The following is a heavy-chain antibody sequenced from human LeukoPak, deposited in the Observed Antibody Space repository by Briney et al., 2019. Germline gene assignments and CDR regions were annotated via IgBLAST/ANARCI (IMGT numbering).Heavy chain of an antibody. Sequence: GGSLRLSCAASGFTFSSYSMNWVRQAPGKGLEWVSSISSSSSSYIYYADSVKGRFTISRDNAKNSLYPQMNSLRAEDTAVYYCARDISGSYRGNWGQGTLVTVSS. J-gene: IGHJ4*02. CDR3: ARDISGSYRGN. V-gene: IGHV3-21*01. CDR1: GFTFSSYS. CDR2: ISSSSSSYI. D-gene: IGHD1-26*01.